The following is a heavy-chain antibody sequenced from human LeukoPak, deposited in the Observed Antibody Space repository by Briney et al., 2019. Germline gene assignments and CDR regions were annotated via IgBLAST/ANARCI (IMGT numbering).Heavy chain of an antibody. CDR2: ISYDGSNK. J-gene: IGHJ3*02. CDR3: ARVDDLDAFDI. D-gene: IGHD2-2*03. CDR1: GFTFSSYA. V-gene: IGHV3-30*04. Sequence: GGSLRLSCAASGFTFSSYAMHWVRQAPGKGLEWVAVISYDGSNKYYADSVKGRFTICRDNSKNTLYLQMNSLRPEDRAVYYCARVDDLDAFDIWGQGTMVTVSS.